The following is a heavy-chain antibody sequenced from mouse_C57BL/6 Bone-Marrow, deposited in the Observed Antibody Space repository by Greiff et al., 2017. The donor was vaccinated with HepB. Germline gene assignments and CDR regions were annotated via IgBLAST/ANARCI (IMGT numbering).Heavy chain of an antibody. Sequence: VQLQQSGAELARPGASVKLSCKASGYTFTSYGISWVKQRTGQGLEWIGEIYPRSGNTYYNEKFKGKATLTADKSSSTAYMELRSLTSEDSAVYFCARSGYSNDGWYFDYWGQGTTLTVSS. D-gene: IGHD2-12*01. V-gene: IGHV1-81*01. CDR1: GYTFTSYG. CDR2: IYPRSGNT. J-gene: IGHJ2*01. CDR3: ARSGYSNDGWYFDY.